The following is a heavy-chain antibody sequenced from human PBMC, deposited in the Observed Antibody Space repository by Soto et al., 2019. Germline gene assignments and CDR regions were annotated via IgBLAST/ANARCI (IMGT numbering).Heavy chain of an antibody. J-gene: IGHJ4*02. CDR1: GGSLHNGGYY. CDR2: ISYSGNT. Sequence: SENLSPPPTVSGGSLHNGGYYWGWVPQPPGEGLEWIGSISYSGNTYNSPSLQSRVIISIDTSKNQFYLNVDSVTAADTAVYYCARRRASDYGGNNNPYYFDYWGQGTLVTVSS. CDR3: ARRRASDYGGNNNPYYFDY. V-gene: IGHV4-39*01. D-gene: IGHD4-17*01.